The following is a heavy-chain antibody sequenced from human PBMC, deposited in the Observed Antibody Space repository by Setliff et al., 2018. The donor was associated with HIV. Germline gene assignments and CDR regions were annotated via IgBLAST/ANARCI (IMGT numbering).Heavy chain of an antibody. CDR2: MHSSTAS. Sequence: PSETLSLTCDVSGGSISGYYWSWIRQPPGRGLEWVGYMHSSTASNYDPSLKTRVTMSVDTSNNQFSLRLSSVTAADTAVYYCARHFTPWSRPPAPARPSRVSRNWFDPWGQGTLVTVSS. CDR3: ARHFTPWSRPPAPARPSRVSRNWFDP. J-gene: IGHJ5*02. D-gene: IGHD6-6*01. CDR1: GGSISGYY. V-gene: IGHV4-59*08.